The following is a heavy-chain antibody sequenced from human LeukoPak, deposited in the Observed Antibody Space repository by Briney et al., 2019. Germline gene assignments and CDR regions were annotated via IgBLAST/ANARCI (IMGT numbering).Heavy chain of an antibody. CDR2: INHSGGT. CDR3: ASGLWFGELLL. Sequence: SETLSLTCAVYGGSFSGYYWSWIRQPPGKGLEWIGEINHSGGTNYNPSLKSRVTISVDTSKNRFSLKLTSVTAADTAVYYCASGLWFGELLLWGQGTLVSVSS. J-gene: IGHJ4*02. D-gene: IGHD3-10*01. V-gene: IGHV4-34*01. CDR1: GGSFSGYY.